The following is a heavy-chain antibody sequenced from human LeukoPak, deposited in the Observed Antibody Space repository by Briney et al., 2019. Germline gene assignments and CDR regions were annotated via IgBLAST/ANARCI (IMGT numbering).Heavy chain of an antibody. CDR3: AREKGDITMVRGVIIRSFDY. CDR1: GGSISGSSYY. D-gene: IGHD3-10*01. V-gene: IGHV4-39*07. CDR2: IYYSGST. J-gene: IGHJ4*02. Sequence: SETLSLTCTVSGGSISGSSYYWGWIRQPPGKGLEWIGSIYYSGSTYYNPSLKSRVTISVDTSKNQFSLKLSSVTAADTAVYYCAREKGDITMVRGVIIRSFDYWGQGTLVTVSS.